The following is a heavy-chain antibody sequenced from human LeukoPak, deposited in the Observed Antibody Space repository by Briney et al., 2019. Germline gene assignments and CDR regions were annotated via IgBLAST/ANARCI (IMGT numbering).Heavy chain of an antibody. CDR2: ISAYNGNT. V-gene: IGHV1-18*01. CDR3: ARVAVLLWFGDHDAFDI. CDR1: GYTLTSYG. J-gene: IGHJ3*02. Sequence: ASVKVSCKASGYTLTSYGISWVRQAPGQGLEWMGWISAYNGNTNYAQKLQGRVTMTTDTSTSTAYMELRSLRSDDTAVYYCARVAVLLWFGDHDAFDIWGQGTMVTVSS. D-gene: IGHD3-10*01.